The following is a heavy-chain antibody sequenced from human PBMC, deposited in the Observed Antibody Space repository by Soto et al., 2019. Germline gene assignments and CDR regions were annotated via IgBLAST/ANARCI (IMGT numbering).Heavy chain of an antibody. CDR2: IYHSGST. CDR1: GCSISSGGYS. V-gene: IGHV4-30-2*01. J-gene: IGHJ6*02. CDR3: GRGDYYYGMDV. Sequence: SETLSLTCAVSGCSISSGGYSWNWIRQPPGKGLEWIGNIYHSGSTYYNASLKSRVTISVDRSKNQFSLKLSSVTAADTAVYYCGRGDYYYGMDVWGQGTTVTVSS.